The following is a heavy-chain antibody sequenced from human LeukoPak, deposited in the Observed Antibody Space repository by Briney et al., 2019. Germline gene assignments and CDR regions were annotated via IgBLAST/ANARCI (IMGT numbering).Heavy chain of an antibody. CDR2: VSDFGGTT. J-gene: IGHJ4*02. V-gene: IGHV3-23*01. CDR3: GKCRIFGVIES. Sequence: GGSLRLSCAASGFTFGSYAMTWVRQAPGKGLEWVSTVSDFGGTTYYSRSVKGRFTISRDNSKDTLYLEMDSLRAEDTAVYFCGKCRIFGVIESWGQGTLVSVSS. D-gene: IGHD3-3*02. CDR1: GFTFGSYA.